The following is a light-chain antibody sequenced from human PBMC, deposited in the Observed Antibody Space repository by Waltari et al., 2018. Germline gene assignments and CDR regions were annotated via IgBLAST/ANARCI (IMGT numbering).Light chain of an antibody. CDR3: QQYDKWPPRYT. CDR1: QSVTTN. J-gene: IGKJ4*02. V-gene: IGKV3-15*01. CDR2: AAS. Sequence: VLTQSPATLSVSTGETATLSCRASQSVTTNLAWYQQKLGQAPRLLIFAASTRATGVPVRFSGSGSGTEFTLSISSLQSEDFAVYYCQQYDKWPPRYTFGPGTRVEIK.